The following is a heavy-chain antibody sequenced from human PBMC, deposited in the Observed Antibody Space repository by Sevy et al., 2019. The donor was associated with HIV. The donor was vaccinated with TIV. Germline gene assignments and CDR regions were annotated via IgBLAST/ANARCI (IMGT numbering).Heavy chain of an antibody. CDR3: AREGYRGYSGYDGGY. CDR2: INPSGGST. D-gene: IGHD5-12*01. Sequence: ASVKVSCKASGYTFTSYYMHWVRQAPGQGLEWMGIINPSGGSTSYAQKFQGRVTMTRDTSTSTVYMELSSLRSEDTAVYYCAREGYRGYSGYDGGYWGQGTLVTVSS. V-gene: IGHV1-46*01. CDR1: GYTFTSYY. J-gene: IGHJ4*02.